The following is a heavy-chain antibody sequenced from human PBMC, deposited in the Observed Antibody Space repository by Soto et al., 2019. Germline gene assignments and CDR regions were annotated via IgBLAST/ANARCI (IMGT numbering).Heavy chain of an antibody. CDR3: AKAGYYDSSGYYELDY. V-gene: IGHV3-30*18. CDR1: GFTFSSYG. Sequence: QVQLVESGGGVVQPGRSLRLSCAASGFTFSSYGMHWVRQAPGKGLEWVAVVLYDGRNKYYADSVKGRFTISRDNSKNTVYLQMNSLRAEDTAVYYGAKAGYYDSSGYYELDYWGQGNLVTVA. J-gene: IGHJ4*02. D-gene: IGHD3-22*01. CDR2: VLYDGRNK.